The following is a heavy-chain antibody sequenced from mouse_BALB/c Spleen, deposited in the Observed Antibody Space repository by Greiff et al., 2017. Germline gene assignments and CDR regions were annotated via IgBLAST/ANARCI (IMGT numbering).Heavy chain of an antibody. CDR1: GFTFTDYY. CDR2: IRNKANGYTT. CDR3: ARDNYGNYYYAMDY. Sequence: EVKLVESGGGLVQPGGSLRLSCATSGFTFTDYYMSWVRQPPGKALEWLGFIRNKANGYTTEYSASVKGRFTISRDNSQSILYLQMNTLRAEDSATYYCARDNYGNYYYAMDYWGQGTSVTVSS. J-gene: IGHJ4*01. D-gene: IGHD2-1*01. V-gene: IGHV7-3*02.